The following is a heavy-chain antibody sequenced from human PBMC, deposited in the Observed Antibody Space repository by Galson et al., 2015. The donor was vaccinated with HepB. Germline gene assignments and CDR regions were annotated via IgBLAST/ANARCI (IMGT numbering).Heavy chain of an antibody. Sequence: SLRLSCAASGFTFSSYGMHWVRQAPGKGLEWVAVISYDGSNKYYADSVKGRFTISRDNSKNTLYLQMNSLRAEDTAVYYCATVGGAAGGFDYWGQGTLVTVSS. CDR3: ATVGGAAGGFDY. CDR2: ISYDGSNK. CDR1: GFTFSSYG. D-gene: IGHD6-13*01. V-gene: IGHV3-30*03. J-gene: IGHJ4*02.